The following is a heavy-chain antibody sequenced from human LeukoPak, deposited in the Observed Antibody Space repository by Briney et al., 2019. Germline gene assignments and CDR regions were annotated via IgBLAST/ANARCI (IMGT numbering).Heavy chain of an antibody. CDR3: ARGGFDILTGGYYFDY. Sequence: PSETLSLTCTVSGGSISSYYWSWIRQPPGKGLEWIGYIYYSGSTNYDPSLKSRVTISVDTSKNQFSLKLSSVTAADTAVYYCARGGFDILTGGYYFDYWGQGTLVTVSS. D-gene: IGHD3-9*01. CDR2: IYYSGST. J-gene: IGHJ4*02. V-gene: IGHV4-59*08. CDR1: GGSISSYY.